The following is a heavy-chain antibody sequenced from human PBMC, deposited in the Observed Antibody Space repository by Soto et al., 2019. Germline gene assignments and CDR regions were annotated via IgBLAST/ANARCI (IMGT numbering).Heavy chain of an antibody. Sequence: GASVKVSCKVSGYTLTELSMHWVRQAPGKGLEWMGGFDPEDGETIYAQKFQGRVTMTEDTSTDTAYMELSSLRSEDTAVYYCATHPLHTAMVRGDAFDIWGQGTMVTVS. V-gene: IGHV1-24*01. CDR3: ATHPLHTAMVRGDAFDI. CDR2: FDPEDGET. D-gene: IGHD5-18*01. CDR1: GYTLTELS. J-gene: IGHJ3*02.